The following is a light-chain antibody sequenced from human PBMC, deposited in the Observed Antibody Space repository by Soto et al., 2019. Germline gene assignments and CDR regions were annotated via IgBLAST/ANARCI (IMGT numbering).Light chain of an antibody. Sequence: EIVLTQSPATLSLSPGERATLSCRASQSVSSYLAWFQQKPGQAPRLLIYDASNRATGIPARFSGSGSGTEFTLTISSLEPEDFAVYYCQQRSNWQRTFGQETKVEIK. J-gene: IGKJ1*01. CDR1: QSVSSY. CDR3: QQRSNWQRT. CDR2: DAS. V-gene: IGKV3-11*01.